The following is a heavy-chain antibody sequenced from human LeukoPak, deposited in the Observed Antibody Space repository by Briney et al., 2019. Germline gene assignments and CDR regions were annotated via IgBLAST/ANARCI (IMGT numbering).Heavy chain of an antibody. D-gene: IGHD2-2*01. CDR2: IYHSGST. CDR3: ARGYCSSTSCPNNYYYYGMDV. Sequence: SETLSLTCTVSGDSISSSSSGYYWGWIRQPPGEGLEWIGSIYHSGSTNYNPSLKSRVTISVDKSKNQFSLKLSSVTAADTAVYYCARGYCSSTSCPNNYYYYGMDVWGQGTTVTVSS. J-gene: IGHJ6*02. CDR1: GDSISSSSSGYY. V-gene: IGHV4-39*07.